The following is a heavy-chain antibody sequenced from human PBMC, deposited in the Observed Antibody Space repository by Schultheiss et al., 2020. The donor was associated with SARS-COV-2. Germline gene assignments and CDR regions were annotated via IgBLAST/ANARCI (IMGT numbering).Heavy chain of an antibody. D-gene: IGHD3-10*01. Sequence: SETLSLTCTVSGGSISSYYWSWIRQPPGKGLEWIGYIYYSGSTNYNPSLKSRVTMSVDTSKNQFSLKLSSVTAADTAVYYCARGPGGFEVDYWGQGTLVTVSS. CDR2: IYYSGST. CDR1: GGSISSYY. CDR3: ARGPGGFEVDY. V-gene: IGHV4-59*08. J-gene: IGHJ4*02.